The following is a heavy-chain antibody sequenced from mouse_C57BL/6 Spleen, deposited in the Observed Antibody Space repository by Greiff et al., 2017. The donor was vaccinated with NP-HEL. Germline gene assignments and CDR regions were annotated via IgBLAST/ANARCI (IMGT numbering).Heavy chain of an antibody. D-gene: IGHD1-1*01. CDR1: GYTFTSYW. CDR2: IDPSDSET. Sequence: QVQLQQPGAELVRPGSSVKLSCKASGYTFTSYWMHWVKQRPIQGLEWIGNIDPSDSETHYNQKFKDKATLTVDKSSSTAYMQLSSLTSEDSAVYYCARGVYGSSYGAMDYWGQGTSVTVSS. J-gene: IGHJ4*01. CDR3: ARGVYGSSYGAMDY. V-gene: IGHV1-52*01.